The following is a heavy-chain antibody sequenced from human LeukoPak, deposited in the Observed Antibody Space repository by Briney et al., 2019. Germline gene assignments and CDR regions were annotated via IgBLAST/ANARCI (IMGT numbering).Heavy chain of an antibody. CDR2: IYSGGST. D-gene: IGHD2-21*01. J-gene: IGHJ4*02. V-gene: IGHV3-66*02. CDR1: GFTVSSNY. Sequence: GSLRLSCAASGFTVSSNYMSWVRQAPGKGLEWVSVIYSGGSTYYADSVKGRFTISRDNSKNTLYLQMNSLRAEDTAVYYCARDPAYCGGDCYSNFDYWGQGTLVTVSS. CDR3: ARDPAYCGGDCYSNFDY.